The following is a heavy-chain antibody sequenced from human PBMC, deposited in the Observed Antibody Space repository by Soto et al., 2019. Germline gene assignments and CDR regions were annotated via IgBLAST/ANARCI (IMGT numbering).Heavy chain of an antibody. V-gene: IGHV3-30*18. CDR3: AKEDRTYYDFWSGYYGVTDY. D-gene: IGHD3-3*01. J-gene: IGHJ4*02. CDR1: GFTFSSYG. Sequence: QVQLVESGGGVVQPGRSLRLSCAASGFTFSSYGMHWARQAPGKGLEWLAFISYDGSNNFHADSVKGRFTISRDNSKNTLYLQMNSLRAEDTAVYYCAKEDRTYYDFWSGYYGVTDYWGQGTLVTVSS. CDR2: ISYDGSNN.